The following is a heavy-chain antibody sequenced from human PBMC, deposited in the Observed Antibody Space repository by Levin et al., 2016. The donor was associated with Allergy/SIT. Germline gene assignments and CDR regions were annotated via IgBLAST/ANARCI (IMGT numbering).Heavy chain of an antibody. D-gene: IGHD5-24*01. J-gene: IGHJ4*02. Sequence: VRQMPGKGLEWMGGIIPIFGTANYAQKFQGRVTITADESTSTAYMELSSLRSEDTAVYYCATRRDGYNSFDYWGQGTLVTVSS. CDR3: ATRRDGYNSFDY. CDR2: IIPIFGTA. V-gene: IGHV1-69*01.